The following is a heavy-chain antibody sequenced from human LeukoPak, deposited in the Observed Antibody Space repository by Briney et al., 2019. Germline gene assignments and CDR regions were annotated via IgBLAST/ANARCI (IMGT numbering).Heavy chain of an antibody. CDR1: GFTFSSYA. CDR3: AKGVRFLDWWILDY. CDR2: ISGSDST. V-gene: IGHV3-23*01. D-gene: IGHD3-9*01. Sequence: GGSLRLSCAASGFTFSSYAMSWVRQAPGKGLEWVSAISGSDSTYYADSVKGRFTISRDNSRNTLYLQMNSLRAEDTAIYYCAKGVRFLDWWILDYWGQGSLVTVSS. J-gene: IGHJ4*02.